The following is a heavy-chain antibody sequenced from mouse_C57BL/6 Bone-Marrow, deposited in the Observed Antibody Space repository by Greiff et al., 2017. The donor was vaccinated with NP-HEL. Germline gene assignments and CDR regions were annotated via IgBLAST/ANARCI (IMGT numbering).Heavy chain of an antibody. V-gene: IGHV7-3*01. CDR3: ASYHDYYGTLYFDY. D-gene: IGHD1-1*01. CDR2: IRNKANGYTT. Sequence: EVQVVESGGGLVQPGGSLSLSCAASGFTFTDYYMSWVRQPPGKALVWLGFIRNKANGYTTEYSASVKGGFTISRDNSQSILYLQMNALRAEDSATYSCASYHDYYGTLYFDYWGQGTTLTVSS. J-gene: IGHJ2*01. CDR1: GFTFTDYY.